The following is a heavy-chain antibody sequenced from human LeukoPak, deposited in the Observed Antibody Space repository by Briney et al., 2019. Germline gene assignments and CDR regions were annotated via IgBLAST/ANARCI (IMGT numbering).Heavy chain of an antibody. CDR1: GYSFTTYW. CDR2: IFPGGSDI. Sequence: GESLKISCLASGYSFTTYWIAWVRQMPGIGLEWMGIIFPGGSDIRYNPSFQGQVTISADKSINTAYLQWHSLKASDTAIYYCARYLGWLHSPDPPDDFWGQGTLVTVSS. J-gene: IGHJ4*02. D-gene: IGHD5-24*01. CDR3: ARYLGWLHSPDPPDDF. V-gene: IGHV5-51*01.